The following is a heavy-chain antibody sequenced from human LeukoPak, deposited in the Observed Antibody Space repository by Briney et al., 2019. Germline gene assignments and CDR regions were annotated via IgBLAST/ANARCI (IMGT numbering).Heavy chain of an antibody. CDR2: IKQDGSEK. Sequence: GGSLRLSCAASGFSFSGHWMNWVRQAPGKGLEWVANIKQDGSEKFYVDSVKGRFTISRDNAKNTLYLQMNSLRAEDTAVYYCARDNYYGMDVWGQGTTVTVSS. CDR1: GFSFSGHW. V-gene: IGHV3-7*01. J-gene: IGHJ6*02. CDR3: ARDNYYGMDV.